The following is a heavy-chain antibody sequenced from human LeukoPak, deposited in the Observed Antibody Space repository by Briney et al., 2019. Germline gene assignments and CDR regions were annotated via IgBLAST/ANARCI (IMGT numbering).Heavy chain of an antibody. CDR2: ISGLGGST. Sequence: PTGGSLRLSCAASGFTFSNYAMSWVRQAPGKGLEWDSAISGLGGSTYYADSVKGRFAISRDNSKSTLWLQMNSLRADDTAIYYCARDVEARISAAGTFDYWGQGSLVTVSS. V-gene: IGHV3-23*01. D-gene: IGHD6-13*01. J-gene: IGHJ4*02. CDR1: GFTFSNYA. CDR3: ARDVEARISAAGTFDY.